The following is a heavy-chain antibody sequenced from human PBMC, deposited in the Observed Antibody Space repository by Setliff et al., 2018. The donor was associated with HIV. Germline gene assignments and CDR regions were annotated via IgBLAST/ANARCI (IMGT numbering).Heavy chain of an antibody. Sequence: NPSETLSLTCTVSGDSISSSGYYWSWIRQHPGKGLEWIGEMNHSGITNYNPSLKSRVTISVDTSKNQFSLKLRSVTAADTAVYYCARRYVVAGTRRWFDPWGRGTLVTVSS. CDR1: GDSISSSGYY. CDR2: MNHSGIT. CDR3: ARRYVVAGTRRWFDP. D-gene: IGHD6-19*01. V-gene: IGHV4-39*07. J-gene: IGHJ5*02.